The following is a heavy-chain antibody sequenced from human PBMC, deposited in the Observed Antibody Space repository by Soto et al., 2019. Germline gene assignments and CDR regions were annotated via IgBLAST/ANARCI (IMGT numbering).Heavy chain of an antibody. CDR1: GFTFSSYA. J-gene: IGHJ4*02. CDR2: MSYDGSNK. D-gene: IGHD2-2*01. Sequence: PGGSLRLSCAASGFTFSSYAMSWVRQTPGKGLEWVAVMSYDGSNKYYADSVKGRFTISSDNSKNTLYLQMNSLGTEDTAVYYCARGYCSRPSCSHFDCWGQGTLVTVSS. CDR3: ARGYCSRPSCSHFDC. V-gene: IGHV3-30-3*01.